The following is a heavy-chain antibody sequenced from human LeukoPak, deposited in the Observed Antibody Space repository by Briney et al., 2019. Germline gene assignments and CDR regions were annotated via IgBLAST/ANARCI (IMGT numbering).Heavy chain of an antibody. CDR2: IYYSGST. J-gene: IGHJ4*02. D-gene: IGHD5-18*01. V-gene: IGHV4-59*01. CDR3: ARGTPDVDTAMVDY. CDR1: GGSISSYY. Sequence: SETLSLTCTVSGGSISSYYWSWIRQPPGKGLEWIGYIYYSGSTNYNPSLKSRVTISVDTSKNQFSLKLSSVTAADTAVYYCARGTPDVDTAMVDYWGQGTLVTVSS.